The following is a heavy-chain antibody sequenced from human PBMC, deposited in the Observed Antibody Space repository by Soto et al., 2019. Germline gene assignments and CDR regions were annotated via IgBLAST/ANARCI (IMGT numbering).Heavy chain of an antibody. D-gene: IGHD6-13*01. V-gene: IGHV6-1*01. Sequence: PSRTLSLTCAISGDIVSSNSAAWNWIRQSPSRGLEWLGRTYYRSKWYNDYAVSVKSRITINPDTSKNQFSLLLNSVTPEDTAVYYCASTNGRIAAAGTYYYYGMDVWGQGTTVTVSS. J-gene: IGHJ6*02. CDR1: GDIVSSNSAA. CDR2: TYYRSKWYN. CDR3: ASTNGRIAAAGTYYYYGMDV.